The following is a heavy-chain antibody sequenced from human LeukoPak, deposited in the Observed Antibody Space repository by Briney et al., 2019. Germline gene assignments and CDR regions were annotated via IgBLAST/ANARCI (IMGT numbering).Heavy chain of an antibody. V-gene: IGHV4-61*02. CDR2: IYTSGST. Sequence: SETLSLTCTVSGGSISSGSYYWSWIRQPAGKGLEWIGRIYTSGSTNYNPSLKSRVTISVDTSKNQFSLKLSSVTAADTAVYYCASTPGFLFSGYMDVWGKGTAVTVSS. CDR1: GGSISSGSYY. J-gene: IGHJ6*03. D-gene: IGHD3-3*01. CDR3: ASTPGFLFSGYMDV.